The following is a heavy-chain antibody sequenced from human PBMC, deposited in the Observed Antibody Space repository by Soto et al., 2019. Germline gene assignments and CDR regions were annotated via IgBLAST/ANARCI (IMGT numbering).Heavy chain of an antibody. V-gene: IGHV1-69*02. J-gene: IGHJ6*02. CDR1: GGTFSSYT. D-gene: IGHD2-15*01. CDR2: IIPILGIA. Sequence: QVQLVQSGAEVKKPGSSVKVSCKASGGTFSSYTISWVRQAPGQGLEWMGRIIPILGIANYAQKFQGRVTNEANRSTRTAFMELSSLRSEETAVYYGESGGCSCGNGDEGAGAYCYYYGMEGWGQGTTDTVSS. CDR3: ESGGCSCGNGDEGAGAYCYYYGMEG.